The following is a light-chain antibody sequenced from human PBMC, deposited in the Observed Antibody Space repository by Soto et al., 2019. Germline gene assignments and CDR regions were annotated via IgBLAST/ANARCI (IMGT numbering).Light chain of an antibody. CDR2: GAS. J-gene: IGKJ1*01. V-gene: IGKV3-20*01. CDR3: QQYGPSRT. Sequence: EAVLTQSPGTLSLSPGERATLSCRASQRINTSYLAWYQQKPGQAPRLIVSGASIRATGIPDRFSGSGSGTDFTLTISRLEPEDFAVYYCQQYGPSRTFGQGTKVDIK. CDR1: QRINTSY.